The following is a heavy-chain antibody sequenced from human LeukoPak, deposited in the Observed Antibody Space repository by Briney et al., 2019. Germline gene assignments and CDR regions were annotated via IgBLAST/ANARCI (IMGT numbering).Heavy chain of an antibody. CDR2: IYHSGST. CDR1: GYSISSGYY. J-gene: IGHJ6*03. D-gene: IGHD4-23*01. Sequence: SETLSLTCAVSGYSISSGYYWGWIRQPPGKGLEWIGSIYHSGSTYYNPSLKSRVTISVDTSKNQFSLKLSSVTAADTAVYYCARLYYGGIAYYYYYMDVWGKGTTVTVSS. V-gene: IGHV4-38-2*01. CDR3: ARLYYGGIAYYYYYMDV.